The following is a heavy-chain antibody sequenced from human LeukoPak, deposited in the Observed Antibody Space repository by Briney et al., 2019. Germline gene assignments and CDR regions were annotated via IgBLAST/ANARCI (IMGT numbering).Heavy chain of an antibody. CDR1: GYTFSGYY. CDR3: ARAGGGNWFDP. V-gene: IGHV1-2*02. Sequence: GASVKVSCKASGYTFSGYYLHWVRQAPGQGLEWMGWINPNSGGTNYAQKFQGRVTMTRDTSISTAYMELSRLRSDDTAVYHYARAGGGNWFDPWGQGTLVTVSS. J-gene: IGHJ5*02. D-gene: IGHD1-26*01. CDR2: INPNSGGT.